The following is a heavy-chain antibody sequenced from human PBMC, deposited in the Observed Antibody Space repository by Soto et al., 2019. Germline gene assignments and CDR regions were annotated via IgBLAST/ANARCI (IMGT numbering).Heavy chain of an antibody. CDR3: ARVRYCSGGSCYAPFDY. J-gene: IGHJ4*02. CDR1: GLTFSSYW. D-gene: IGHD2-15*01. V-gene: IGHV3-74*01. Sequence: QPWVSLRLSCAASGLTFSSYWLHWFRQAPGKGLVWVSRINSDGSSTNYADSVKGRFTISRDNAKNTLYLQMNSLRAEDTAVYYCARVRYCSGGSCYAPFDYWGQGT. CDR2: INSDGSST.